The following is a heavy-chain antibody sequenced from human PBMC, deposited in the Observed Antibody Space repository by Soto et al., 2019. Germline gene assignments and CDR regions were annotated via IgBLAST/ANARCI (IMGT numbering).Heavy chain of an antibody. CDR1: GYTFTAFY. D-gene: IGHD3-9*01. Sequence: ASVKVSCKASGYTFTAFYMNWVRQAPGQGLEWMGWVNPNTGVTKYAQKFQGRVTMTRDTSINTAYMELSGLTPDDTAVYYCTTLRLDPWGQGTLVTVSS. V-gene: IGHV1-2*02. J-gene: IGHJ5*02. CDR2: VNPNTGVT. CDR3: TTLRLDP.